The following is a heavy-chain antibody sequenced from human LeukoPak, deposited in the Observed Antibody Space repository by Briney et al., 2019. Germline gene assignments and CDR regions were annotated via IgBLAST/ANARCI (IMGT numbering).Heavy chain of an antibody. J-gene: IGHJ4*02. CDR3: AKDSGAAIDHFDY. D-gene: IGHD3-9*01. CDR2: TRSSDGST. CDR1: GFTFSSYA. Sequence: GGSLRLSCAASGFTFSSYAMSWVRQAPGRGLEWVSGTRSSDGSTYYADSVKGRFTISRDKSKNTLYLQMNSLRAEDTAIYYCAKDSGAAIDHFDYWGQGTLVTVSS. V-gene: IGHV3-23*01.